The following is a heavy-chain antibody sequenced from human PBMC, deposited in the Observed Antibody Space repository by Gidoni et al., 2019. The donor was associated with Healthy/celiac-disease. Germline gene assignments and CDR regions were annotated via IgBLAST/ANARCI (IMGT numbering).Heavy chain of an antibody. CDR3: ARGYYYDSSGYPPGYYYYGMDV. V-gene: IGHV1-69*02. CDR1: GGTFSSYT. CDR2: IIPILGIA. Sequence: QVQLVQSGAEVKKPGSSVKVSCKASGGTFSSYTISGVRQAPGQGLEWMGRIIPILGIANYAQKFQGRVTITADKSTSTAYMELSSLRSEDTAVYYCARGYYYDSSGYPPGYYYYGMDVWGQGTTVTVSS. J-gene: IGHJ6*02. D-gene: IGHD3-22*01.